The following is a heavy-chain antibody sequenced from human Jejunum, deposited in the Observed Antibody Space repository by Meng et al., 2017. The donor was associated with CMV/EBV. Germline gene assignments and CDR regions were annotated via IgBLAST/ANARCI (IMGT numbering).Heavy chain of an antibody. V-gene: IGHV1-69*01. J-gene: IGHJ6*02. CDR3: AKDIRGSGLFDHYYGLDV. Sequence: FRSFVISWVRQATGQGPEWMGGIIPMFATAKYSQKFQGRVTITADESTSTAYMEVSSLRPEDTAVYYCAKDIRGSGLFDHYYGLDVWGQGTTVTVSS. CDR2: IIPMFATA. CDR1: FRSFV. D-gene: IGHD3-3*01.